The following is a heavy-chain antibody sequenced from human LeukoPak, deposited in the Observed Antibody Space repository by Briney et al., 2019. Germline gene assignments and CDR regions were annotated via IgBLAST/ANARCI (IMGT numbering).Heavy chain of an antibody. D-gene: IGHD6-13*01. CDR1: GGSITNYY. J-gene: IGHJ5*02. Sequence: KPSETLSLTCTVSGGSITNYYWSWIRQPPGKGLEWIGYIYYSGTTNYNPSLKSRVTISVDTSKNQFSLKLSSVTAADTAVYYCARREAAAGNLGNWFDPWGQGTLVTVSS. CDR3: ARREAAAGNLGNWFDP. CDR2: IYYSGTT. V-gene: IGHV4-59*08.